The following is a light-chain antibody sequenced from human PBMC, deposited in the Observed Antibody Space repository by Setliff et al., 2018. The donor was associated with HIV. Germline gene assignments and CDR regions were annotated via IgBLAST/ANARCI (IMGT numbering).Light chain of an antibody. V-gene: IGLV1-44*01. Sequence: LPQPPSASGTPGQKFTLSCSGGSSNIGRNTVNWYQQVPGMAPKLLIYSNNQRPSGVPDRFSGSKSGTSASLAISGLQSEDEADYYCGAWDGSLDAYVFGTGTKVTVL. CDR1: SSNIGRNT. J-gene: IGLJ1*01. CDR2: SNN. CDR3: GAWDGSLDAYV.